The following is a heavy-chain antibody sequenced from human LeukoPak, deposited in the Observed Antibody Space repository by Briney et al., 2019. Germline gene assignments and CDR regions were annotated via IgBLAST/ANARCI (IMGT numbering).Heavy chain of an antibody. CDR3: AREIARTTSRGSGDAFDI. Sequence: ASVKVSCKASGYTFTGYYMRWVRQAPGQGLEGLGWINPRSGDTNYAQKFRDSVSMTRDTSINTAYMELRRLNSDDTAVYYCAREIARTTSRGSGDAFDIWGQGTMVTVSS. CDR2: INPRSGDT. V-gene: IGHV1-2*02. J-gene: IGHJ3*02. CDR1: GYTFTGYY. D-gene: IGHD2-15*01.